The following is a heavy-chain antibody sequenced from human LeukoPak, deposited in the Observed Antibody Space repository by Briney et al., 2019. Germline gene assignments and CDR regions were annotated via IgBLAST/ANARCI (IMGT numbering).Heavy chain of an antibody. CDR3: ARVSFTSAWSFDY. CDR1: GFSFTNYG. D-gene: IGHD6-19*01. J-gene: IGHJ4*02. V-gene: IGHV3-48*04. CDR2: ISASSATI. Sequence: SGGSLRLSCTDSGFSFTNYGTNWVRQAPGKGLEWVSYISASSATIQYADSLNGRFTVSRDGAKNSLYLQIDGLRAEDTAVYYCARVSFTSAWSFDYWGPGTPVTVSS.